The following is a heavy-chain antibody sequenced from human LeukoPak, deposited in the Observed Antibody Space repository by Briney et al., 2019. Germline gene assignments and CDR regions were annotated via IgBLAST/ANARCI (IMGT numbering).Heavy chain of an antibody. Sequence: PGGSLRLSCAASGFTFSSYWMNWARQAPGKGLEWVASINHNGNVNYYVDSVRGRFTISRDNAKNSLYLQMSNLRAEDTAVYYCAASRRSKKRFLEWFTNWFDPWGQGTLVTVSS. V-gene: IGHV3-7*03. CDR2: INHNGNVN. J-gene: IGHJ5*02. CDR3: AASRRSKKRFLEWFTNWFDP. CDR1: GFTFSSYW. D-gene: IGHD3-3*01.